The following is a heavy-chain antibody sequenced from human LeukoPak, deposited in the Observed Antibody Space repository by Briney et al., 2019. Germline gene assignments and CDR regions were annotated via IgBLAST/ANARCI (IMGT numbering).Heavy chain of an antibody. D-gene: IGHD2-2*01. Sequence: ASVKVSCKASGYTFTGYYMHWVRQAPGQGLEWMGWINPNSGGTNYAQKFQGRVTMTRDTSISTAYMELSRLRSDDTAVYYCARDLNIVVVPAAIFYYYYMDVWGKGTTVTVSS. V-gene: IGHV1-2*02. CDR1: GYTFTGYY. CDR3: ARDLNIVVVPAAIFYYYYMDV. CDR2: INPNSGGT. J-gene: IGHJ6*03.